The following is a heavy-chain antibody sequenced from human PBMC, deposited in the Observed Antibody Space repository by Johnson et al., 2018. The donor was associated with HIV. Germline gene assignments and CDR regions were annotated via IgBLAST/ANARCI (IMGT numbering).Heavy chain of an antibody. J-gene: IGHJ3*02. CDR1: GFTFSSYA. CDR3: ARDAAKLEEDDAFDI. Sequence: QVQLVESGGGVVQPGRSLRLSCAASGFTFSSYAMHWVRQAPGKGLEWVAVISYDGSNKYDADSVKGRFTISRDNSKNTLYLQMNSLRVEDTAVYYRARDAAKLEEDDAFDIWGQGTMVTVSS. D-gene: IGHD1-1*01. CDR2: ISYDGSNK. V-gene: IGHV3-30*04.